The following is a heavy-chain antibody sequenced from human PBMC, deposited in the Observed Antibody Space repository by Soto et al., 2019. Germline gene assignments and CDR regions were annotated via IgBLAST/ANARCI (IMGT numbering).Heavy chain of an antibody. D-gene: IGHD3-16*02. CDR3: ARTEYRNKFVIYYYGMDV. V-gene: IGHV4-59*01. CDR2: IYYSGST. Sequence: SETLSLTCAVSGGYISSYDWSWIRQPPGKGLEWIGYIYYSGSTNYNPSLKGRVSISVDTSKNQFSLRLTSMTAADTAVYYCARTEYRNKFVIYYYGMDVWGQGTTVTVSS. J-gene: IGHJ6*02. CDR1: GGYISSYD.